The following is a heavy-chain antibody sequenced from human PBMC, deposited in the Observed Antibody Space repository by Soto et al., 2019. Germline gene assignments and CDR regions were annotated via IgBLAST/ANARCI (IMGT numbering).Heavy chain of an antibody. J-gene: IGHJ3*02. V-gene: IGHV4-34*01. CDR1: GGSFSGYY. CDR3: ARCDIVVVPAENAFDI. Sequence: QVQLQQWGAGLLKPSETLSLTCAVYGGSFSGYYWSWIRQPPGKGLEWIGEINHSGSTNYNPSHKSRVTISVDTSKNQFSLKLSSVTAADTAVYYCARCDIVVVPAENAFDIWGQGTMVTVSS. D-gene: IGHD2-2*01. CDR2: INHSGST.